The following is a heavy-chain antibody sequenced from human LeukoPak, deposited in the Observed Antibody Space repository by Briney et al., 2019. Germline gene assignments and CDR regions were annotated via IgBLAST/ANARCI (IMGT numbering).Heavy chain of an antibody. V-gene: IGHV4-39*02. CDR1: GGSISSSSYY. CDR3: ARDLIVGATNRDY. Sequence: PSETLSLTCTVSGGSISSSSYYWGWIRQPPGKGLEWIGSIYYSGSTYYNPSLKSRVTISVDTSKNQFSLKLSSVTAADTAVYYCARDLIVGATNRDYWGQGTLVTVSS. D-gene: IGHD1-26*01. CDR2: IYYSGST. J-gene: IGHJ4*02.